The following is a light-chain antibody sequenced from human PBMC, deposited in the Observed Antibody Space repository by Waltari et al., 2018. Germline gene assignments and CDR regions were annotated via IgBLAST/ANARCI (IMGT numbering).Light chain of an antibody. V-gene: IGKV4-1*01. CDR3: QQYYSAPRT. Sequence: DIVMTQSPDSLAVSLGERATINCKSSQIFLYSSNNKNYLSWYQQKPGQPPKLLVYWASTRESGVPDRFSGSGSGTDFTLTISSLQAEDVAVYYCQQYYSAPRTFGQGTKVEIK. J-gene: IGKJ1*01. CDR1: QIFLYSSNNKNY. CDR2: WAS.